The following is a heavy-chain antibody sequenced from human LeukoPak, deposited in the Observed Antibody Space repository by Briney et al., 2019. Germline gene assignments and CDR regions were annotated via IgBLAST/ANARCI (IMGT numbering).Heavy chain of an antibody. V-gene: IGHV3-30*18. CDR1: GFTFSNYG. CDR2: ITYDGSHK. Sequence: PGGSLRLSCAASGFTFSNYGMHWVRQAPGKGLEWVAVITYDGSHKFYADSVKGRFTISRDNSKNTLYVQMHSLRVEDTAVYFCAKDQSEVYGYYGSGRADNWGQGTLVTVSS. CDR3: AKDQSEVYGYYGSGRADN. D-gene: IGHD3-10*01. J-gene: IGHJ4*02.